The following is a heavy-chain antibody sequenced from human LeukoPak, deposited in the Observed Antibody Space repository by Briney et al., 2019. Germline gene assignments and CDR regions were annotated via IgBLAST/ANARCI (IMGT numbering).Heavy chain of an antibody. CDR3: ARDLVLAG. V-gene: IGHV3-21*01. CDR2: ISSSSSYI. CDR1: GFTFSSYS. Sequence: GGSLRLSCAASGFTFSSYSMNWVRQAPGKGLEWVSSISSSSSYIYYADSVKGRFTISRDNSKNTLYLQMNSLRVEDTAVYYCARDLVLAGWGQGTLVTVSS. J-gene: IGHJ4*02. D-gene: IGHD2-15*01.